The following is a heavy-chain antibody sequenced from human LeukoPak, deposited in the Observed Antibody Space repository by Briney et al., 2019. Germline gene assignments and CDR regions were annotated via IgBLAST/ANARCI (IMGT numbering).Heavy chain of an antibody. V-gene: IGHV1-3*01. J-gene: IGHJ4*02. CDR3: ARGPTVTHGLY. D-gene: IGHD4-17*01. CDR1: GYTFTSYA. CDR2: INAGNGNT. Sequence: ASVKASCNASGYTFTSYAMHWVRQAPGQRLEWMGWINAGNGNTKYSQKFQGRVTITRDTSASTAYMELSSLRSEDTAVYYCARGPTVTHGLYWGQGTLVTVSS.